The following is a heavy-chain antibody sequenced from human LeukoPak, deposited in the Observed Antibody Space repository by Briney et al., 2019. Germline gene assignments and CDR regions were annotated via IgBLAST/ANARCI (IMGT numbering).Heavy chain of an antibody. D-gene: IGHD3-22*01. CDR1: GFTFSSYA. V-gene: IGHV3-23*01. J-gene: IGHJ3*02. CDR2: ISGSGGST. Sequence: GGSLRLSCAASGFTFSSYAMSWVRQAPGKGLEWVSAISGSGGSTYYADSVKGRFTISRDNSKNTLYLQMNSLRAEDTAVYYCAKDITYDSSGYYYGGNAFDIWGQGTMVTVSS. CDR3: AKDITYDSSGYYYGGNAFDI.